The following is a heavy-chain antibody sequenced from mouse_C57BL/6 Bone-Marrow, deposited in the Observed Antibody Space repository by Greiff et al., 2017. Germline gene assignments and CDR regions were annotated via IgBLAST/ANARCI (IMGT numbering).Heavy chain of an antibody. CDR2: IYPSDSET. V-gene: IGHV1-61*01. D-gene: IGHD1-1*02. Sequence: QVQLQQPGAELVRPGSSVKLSCKASGYTFTSYWMDWVKQRPGQGLEWIGNIYPSDSETHYNQKFKDKATLTVDKSSSTAYMQLSSLTSEDSAVYYCARSGWDWYFAVWGTGTTVTVSS. CDR1: GYTFTSYW. CDR3: ARSGWDWYFAV. J-gene: IGHJ1*03.